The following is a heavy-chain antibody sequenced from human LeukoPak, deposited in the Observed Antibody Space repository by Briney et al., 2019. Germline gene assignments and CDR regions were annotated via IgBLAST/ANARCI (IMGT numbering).Heavy chain of an antibody. Sequence: GRSLRLSCAASGFTFSSYGMHWDRQAPGKGLEWVAVISYDGSNKYYADSVKGRFTISRDNSKNTLYLQMNSLRAEDTAVYYCAKGTSGGKVYYYGSVDVWGQGTTVTVSS. CDR2: ISYDGSNK. J-gene: IGHJ6*02. CDR3: AKGTSGGKVYYYGSVDV. V-gene: IGHV3-30*18. CDR1: GFTFSSYG. D-gene: IGHD3-10*01.